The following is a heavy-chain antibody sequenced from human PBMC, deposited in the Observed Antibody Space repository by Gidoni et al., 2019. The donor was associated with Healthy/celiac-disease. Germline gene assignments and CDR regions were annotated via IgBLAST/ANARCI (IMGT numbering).Heavy chain of an antibody. D-gene: IGHD2-2*02. CDR3: ARPVVVVPAAIANYYYGMDV. CDR2: IIPILGIA. CDR1: GGTFRIYA. J-gene: IGHJ6*02. V-gene: IGHV1-69*09. Sequence: QVHLVQSGAAVKKPGSSVKVSCKASGGTFRIYALSWVRQAPGQGLEWMGRIIPILGIANYAQKFQGRVTITADKSTSTAYMELSSLRSEDTAVYYCARPVVVVPAAIANYYYGMDVWGQGTTVTVSS.